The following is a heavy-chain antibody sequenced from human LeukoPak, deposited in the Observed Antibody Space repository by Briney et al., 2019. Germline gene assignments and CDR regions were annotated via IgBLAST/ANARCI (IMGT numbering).Heavy chain of an antibody. V-gene: IGHV3-21*01. CDR3: ARVKDHRGIAVAGSDY. Sequence: GGSLRLSCAASGFTFSSYEMNWVRQAPGKGLEWVTSISTSSSYIYYADSLKGRFTISRDNAKNSMYLQMNSLRTEDTAVYYSARVKDHRGIAVAGSDYWGQGTLVTVSS. D-gene: IGHD6-13*01. J-gene: IGHJ4*02. CDR2: ISTSSSYI. CDR1: GFTFSSYE.